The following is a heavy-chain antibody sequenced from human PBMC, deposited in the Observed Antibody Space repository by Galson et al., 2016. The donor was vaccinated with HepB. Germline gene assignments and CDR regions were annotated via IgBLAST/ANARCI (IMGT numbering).Heavy chain of an antibody. Sequence: SVKVSCKASGYTFTNYYMHWVRQAPGQGLEWMGIINPKDNNTTYAQKFQGRVTMTRDTSTSTVYMHLSSLRSEDTAVYYCARAIAAAGPAKYYFDFWGQGTPVTVSS. CDR1: GYTFTNYY. CDR3: ARAIAAAGPAKYYFDF. J-gene: IGHJ4*02. V-gene: IGHV1-46*01. D-gene: IGHD6-13*01. CDR2: INPKDNNT.